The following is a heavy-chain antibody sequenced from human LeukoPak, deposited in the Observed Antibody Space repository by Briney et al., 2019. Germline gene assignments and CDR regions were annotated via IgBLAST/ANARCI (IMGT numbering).Heavy chain of an antibody. J-gene: IGHJ6*03. V-gene: IGHV4-61*02. D-gene: IGHD3-22*01. CDR2: IYTSGST. CDR1: GGSISSGSNY. Sequence: SETLSLTCTVSGGSISSGSNYWSWIRQPAGKGLEWFGRIYTSGSTNYNSSLKSRVTISVDTSKNQFSLKLSAVTAADTAVYYCARDRGQIGYYYYYYMDVWGKGTTVTVSS. CDR3: ARDRGQIGYYYYYYMDV.